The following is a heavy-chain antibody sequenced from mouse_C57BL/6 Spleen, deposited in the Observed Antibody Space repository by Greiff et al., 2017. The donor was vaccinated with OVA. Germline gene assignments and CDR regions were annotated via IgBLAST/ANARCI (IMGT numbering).Heavy chain of an antibody. J-gene: IGHJ1*03. D-gene: IGHD1-1*01. Sequence: DVHLVESGGGLVQPKGSLKLSCAASGFSFNTYAMNWVRQAPGKGLEWVARIRSKSNNYATYYADSVKDRFTISRDDSESMLYLQMNNLKTEDTAMYYCVRYYGSSYGYFDVWGTGTTVTVSS. CDR1: GFSFNTYA. V-gene: IGHV10-1*01. CDR2: IRSKSNNYAT. CDR3: VRYYGSSYGYFDV.